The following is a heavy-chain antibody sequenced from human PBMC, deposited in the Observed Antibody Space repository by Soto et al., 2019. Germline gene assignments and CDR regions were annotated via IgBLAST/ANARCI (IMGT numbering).Heavy chain of an antibody. J-gene: IGHJ4*02. CDR1: GFTFDDYA. V-gene: IGHV3-9*01. CDR3: VKDLGVVTAALGY. Sequence: EVQLVESGGGLVQPGRSLRLSCASSGFTFDDYAMHWVRQVPGKGLEWVSGIFWNSTNIGYADSVNGRFTISRDNARNSLYLQMNGLRAEDTAFYYCVKDLGVVTAALGYWGQGTLVTVSS. D-gene: IGHD2-21*02. CDR2: IFWNSTNI.